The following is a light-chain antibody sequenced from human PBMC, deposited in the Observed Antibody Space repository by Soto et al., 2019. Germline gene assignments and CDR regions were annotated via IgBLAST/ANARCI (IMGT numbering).Light chain of an antibody. J-gene: IGLJ2*01. V-gene: IGLV1-51*02. CDR2: ENN. CDR3: GTWDSSLSAVV. Sequence: QAVVTQPPSVSAAPGQRVTISGSGSSSNIGNNYASWYQQLPGTAPKLLIYENNKRPSGIPDRFSGSKSGTSATLGITGLQTGDEADYYCGTWDSSLSAVVFGGGTKLTVL. CDR1: SSNIGNNY.